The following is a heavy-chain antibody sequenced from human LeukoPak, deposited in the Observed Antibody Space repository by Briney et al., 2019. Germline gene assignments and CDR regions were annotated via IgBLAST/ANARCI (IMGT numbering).Heavy chain of an antibody. D-gene: IGHD4-17*01. Sequence: KPSETLSLTCTVSGGSISSGSYYWSWIRQPAGKGLEWIGRIYTSGSTNYNPSLKSRVTISVDTSKNQFSLKLSSVTAADTAVYYCARDTTVHFDYWGQGTLVTVSS. CDR1: GGSISSGSYY. V-gene: IGHV4-61*02. J-gene: IGHJ4*02. CDR2: IYTSGST. CDR3: ARDTTVHFDY.